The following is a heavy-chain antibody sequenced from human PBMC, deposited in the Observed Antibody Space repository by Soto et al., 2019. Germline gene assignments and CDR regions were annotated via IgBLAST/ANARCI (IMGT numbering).Heavy chain of an antibody. V-gene: IGHV1-3*01. CDR2: INGGNGDT. D-gene: IGHD2-2*01. Sequence: ASVKVSCTASGYAFTGYAINWVRQAPGQRLEWMGWINGGNGDTKYSKKFQGRVTITRDTSASTAYMDLTSLGSEDTAIYHCARGYCSSTSCQYYVDYWGQGTLVTAPQ. J-gene: IGHJ4*02. CDR1: GYAFTGYA. CDR3: ARGYCSSTSCQYYVDY.